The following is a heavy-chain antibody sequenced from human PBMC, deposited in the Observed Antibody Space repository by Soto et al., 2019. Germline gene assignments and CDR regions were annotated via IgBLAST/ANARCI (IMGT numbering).Heavy chain of an antibody. CDR3: AKDLQHSVVGTHAFDI. J-gene: IGHJ3*02. CDR1: GFTFSSYG. V-gene: IGHV3-30*18. D-gene: IGHD2-21*02. CDR2: ISYDGSNK. Sequence: QVQLVESGGGVVQPGRSLRLSCAASGFTFSSYGMHWVRQAPGKGLEWVAVISYDGSNKYYADSVKGRCTISRDNSKNTRYLQMNSLRAEDTAVYYCAKDLQHSVVGTHAFDIWGQGTMVTVSS.